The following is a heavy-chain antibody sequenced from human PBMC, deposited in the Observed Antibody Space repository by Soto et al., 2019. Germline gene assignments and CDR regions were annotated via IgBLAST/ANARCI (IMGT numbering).Heavy chain of an antibody. V-gene: IGHV1-18*04. CDR2: ISAYNGNT. J-gene: IGHJ4*02. Sequence: ASGKVSCKASGYTFTSYGISWVRQAPGQGLEWMGWISAYNGNTNYAQKLQGRVTMTTDTSTSTAYMELRSLRSDDTAVYYCARDIVYYYDSSGYIFDYWGQGTLVPVSS. D-gene: IGHD3-22*01. CDR3: ARDIVYYYDSSGYIFDY. CDR1: GYTFTSYG.